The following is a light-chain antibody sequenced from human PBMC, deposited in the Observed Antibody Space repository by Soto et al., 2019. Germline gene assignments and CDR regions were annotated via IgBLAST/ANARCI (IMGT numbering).Light chain of an antibody. J-gene: IGKJ1*01. Sequence: EIVLTQSPGTPSLSPGERATLSCRASQSIRSNYVAWYQQKPGQGPRLLIYGASSRATGIPDRFSGSGSGTDFTLIISRLEPEDFAMYYCQQYGSSPRTFGQGTKVDIK. CDR3: QQYGSSPRT. CDR1: QSIRSNY. CDR2: GAS. V-gene: IGKV3-20*01.